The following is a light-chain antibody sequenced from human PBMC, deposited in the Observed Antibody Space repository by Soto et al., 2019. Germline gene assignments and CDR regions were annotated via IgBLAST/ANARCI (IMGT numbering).Light chain of an antibody. J-gene: IGKJ4*01. Sequence: EIQMTQSPSYLSAAVGGRVAITCRASQSISSYLNWYQQKPGKAPKLLIYAASSLQSGVPSRFSGSGSGTDFTLTISSLQPEDFATYFCQHGYSTPLTFGGGTKVDIK. V-gene: IGKV1-39*01. CDR2: AAS. CDR1: QSISSY. CDR3: QHGYSTPLT.